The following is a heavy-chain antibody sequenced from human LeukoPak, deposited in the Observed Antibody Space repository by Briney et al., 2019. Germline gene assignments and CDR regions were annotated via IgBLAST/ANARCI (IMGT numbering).Heavy chain of an antibody. CDR2: LYYSGNT. V-gene: IGHV4-39*01. CDR3: ARSSLFGLVITLDF. D-gene: IGHD3/OR15-3a*01. Sequence: SETLSLACTVSAGSISSSSYHWSWIRQPPGKGLEWIGTLYYSGNTYYNPSLRSRVAISVDTSKNQFSLKVNSVTAADTAVYFCARSSLFGLVITLDFWGQGTPVTVSS. J-gene: IGHJ4*02. CDR1: AGSISSSSYH.